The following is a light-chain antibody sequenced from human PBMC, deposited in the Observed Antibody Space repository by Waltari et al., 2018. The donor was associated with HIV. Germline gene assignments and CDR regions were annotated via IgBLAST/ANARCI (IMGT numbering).Light chain of an antibody. V-gene: IGLV3-19*01. J-gene: IGLJ3*02. CDR3: NSRDDIGHWF. Sequence: SSELTQYPAVSVALGHTVRITCQGDSVRTYYASWYQQKPGQAPVLVFYGTNNRPSGIPDRFSGSTSGDTASLTITGAQAEDEADYYCNSRDDIGHWFFGAGTKVTVL. CDR1: SVRTYY. CDR2: GTN.